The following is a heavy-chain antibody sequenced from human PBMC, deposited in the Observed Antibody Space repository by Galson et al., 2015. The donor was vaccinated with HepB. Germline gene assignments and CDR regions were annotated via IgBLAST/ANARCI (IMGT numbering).Heavy chain of an antibody. J-gene: IGHJ4*02. CDR3: ARDPYGDYVFDY. CDR1: GDSVSSPRVA. D-gene: IGHD4-17*01. CDR2: TYCRSKCYN. Sequence: CAISGDSVSSPRVAWNWIRQSPSRGLEWLGRTYCRSKCYNDYAVSLKSRITINPDTSTNQFSLQLNSVTPEDTAVYYCARDPYGDYVFDYWGQGILVTVSS. V-gene: IGHV6-1*01.